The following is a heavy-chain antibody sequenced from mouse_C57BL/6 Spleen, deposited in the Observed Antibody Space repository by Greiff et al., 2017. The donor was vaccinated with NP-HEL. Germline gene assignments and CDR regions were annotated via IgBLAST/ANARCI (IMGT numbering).Heavy chain of an antibody. D-gene: IGHD2-2*01. CDR1: GYAFSSYW. J-gene: IGHJ4*01. Sequence: VQLQQSGAELVKPGASVKISCKASGYAFSSYWMNWVKQRPGKGLEWIGQIYPGDGDTNYNGKFKGKATLTADKSSSTAYMQLSSLTSEDSAVYFCARGGSYGYDEAMYYWGQGTSVTVSS. CDR2: IYPGDGDT. V-gene: IGHV1-80*01. CDR3: ARGGSYGYDEAMYY.